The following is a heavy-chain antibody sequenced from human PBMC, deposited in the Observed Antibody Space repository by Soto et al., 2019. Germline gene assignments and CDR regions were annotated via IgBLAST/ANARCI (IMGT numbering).Heavy chain of an antibody. D-gene: IGHD5-12*01. CDR2: IRASGDST. CDR3: AKGGFTSYFDY. J-gene: IGHJ4*02. CDR1: GFTFRNYA. Sequence: EVQLLESGGGLVQPGGSLRLSCAASGFTFRNYAMTWVRQAPGKGLEWVSTIRASGDSTYYADSMKGRITISRDNSKNTVFLQMNSLEAEDTAVYFCAKGGFTSYFDYWGQGILVTVSS. V-gene: IGHV3-23*01.